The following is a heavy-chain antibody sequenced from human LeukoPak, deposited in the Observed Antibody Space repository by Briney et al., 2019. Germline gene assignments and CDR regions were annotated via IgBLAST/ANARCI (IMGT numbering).Heavy chain of an antibody. CDR3: VTYSRNIDH. D-gene: IGHD6-13*01. V-gene: IGHV3-23*01. Sequence: GGSLRLSCVASGFTFNTYTLSWVRQAPGKGLEWVSTIGGSGPTYYRDSVKGRFTISRDNAKNSLYLQMNSLRAEDTAVYYCVTYSRNIDHWGQGTLVTVSS. CDR2: IGGSGPT. J-gene: IGHJ4*02. CDR1: GFTFNTYT.